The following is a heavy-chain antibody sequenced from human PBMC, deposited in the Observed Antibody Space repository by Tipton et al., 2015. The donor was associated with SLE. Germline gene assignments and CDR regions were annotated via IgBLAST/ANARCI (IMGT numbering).Heavy chain of an antibody. CDR3: ASSYYYGSGNYYTLDY. CDR2: ISGSGGST. Sequence: SLRLSCAASGFTFSSYAMSWVRQAPGKGLEWVSGISGSGGSTYYADSVKGRFTISRDNSKNTLYLQMNSLRAEDTAVYYCASSYYYGSGNYYTLDYWGQGTLVTVSS. D-gene: IGHD3-10*01. CDR1: GFTFSSYA. V-gene: IGHV3-23*01. J-gene: IGHJ4*02.